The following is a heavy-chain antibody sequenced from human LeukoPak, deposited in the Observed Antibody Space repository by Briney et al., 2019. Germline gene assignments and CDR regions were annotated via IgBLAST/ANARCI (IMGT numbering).Heavy chain of an antibody. Sequence: ASVKVSCKASGYTFTSYAISWVRQAPGQGLEWMGGIIPIFGTANYAQKFQGRVTITADESTSTAYMELSSLRSEDTAVYYCARDRKRYSSGWYGAFDIWGQGTMVTVSS. CDR1: GYTFTSYA. V-gene: IGHV1-69*13. J-gene: IGHJ3*02. D-gene: IGHD6-19*01. CDR2: IIPIFGTA. CDR3: ARDRKRYSSGWYGAFDI.